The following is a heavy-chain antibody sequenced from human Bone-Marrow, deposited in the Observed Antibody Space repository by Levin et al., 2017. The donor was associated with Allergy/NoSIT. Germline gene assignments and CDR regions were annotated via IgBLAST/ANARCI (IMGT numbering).Heavy chain of an antibody. CDR2: MSWKGGSV. CDR1: GFNFGDYA. V-gene: IGHV3-9*01. CDR3: AKDLFYGSGSYFDS. Sequence: GGSLRLSCAASGFNFGDYAMHWVRQTPGKGLEWVSGMSWKGGSVTYADSVKGRFIISRDNAKNSLYLQMDSLRPEDTAVYYCAKDLFYGSGSYFDSWGQGTLVTVSS. J-gene: IGHJ4*02. D-gene: IGHD3-10*01.